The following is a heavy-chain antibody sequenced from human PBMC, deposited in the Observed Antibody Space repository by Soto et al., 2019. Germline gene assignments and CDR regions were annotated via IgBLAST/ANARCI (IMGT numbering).Heavy chain of an antibody. V-gene: IGHV3-23*01. CDR1: GFTFSSYA. J-gene: IGHJ5*02. CDR3: AKVPQFGWLAAQSAWFDT. D-gene: IGHD6-19*01. Sequence: PGGSLRLSCAASGFTFSSYAMSWVRQAPGKGLEWVSAISGSGGSTYYADSVKGRFTISRDNSKNTLYLQMNSLRAEDTAVYYCAKVPQFGWLAAQSAWFDTWGQGTLVTV. CDR2: ISGSGGST.